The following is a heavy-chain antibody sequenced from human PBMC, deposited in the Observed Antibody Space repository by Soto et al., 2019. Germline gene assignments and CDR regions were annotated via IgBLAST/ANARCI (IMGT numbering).Heavy chain of an antibody. CDR3: TRDARSDFWSGYSVDY. Sequence: GGSLRLSCTASGFTFGDYAMSWFRQAPGKGLEWVGFIRSKAYGGTTEYAASVKGRFTISRDDSKSIAYLQMNSLKTEDTAVYYCTRDARSDFWSGYSVDYWGQGTLVTVSS. CDR2: IRSKAYGGTT. D-gene: IGHD3-3*01. J-gene: IGHJ4*02. CDR1: GFTFGDYA. V-gene: IGHV3-49*03.